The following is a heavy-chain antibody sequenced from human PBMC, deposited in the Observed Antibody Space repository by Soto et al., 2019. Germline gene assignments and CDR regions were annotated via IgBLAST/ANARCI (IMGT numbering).Heavy chain of an antibody. CDR2: INPNSGGT. Sequence: ASVKVSCKASGYTFTGYYMHWVRQAPGQGLEWMGWINPNSGGTNYAQKFQGWVTMTRDTSISTAYMELSRLRSDDTAVYYCARDEYEFWRGYPYYYYGMDVWGQGTTVTVS. D-gene: IGHD3-3*01. CDR3: ARDEYEFWRGYPYYYYGMDV. J-gene: IGHJ6*02. V-gene: IGHV1-2*04. CDR1: GYTFTGYY.